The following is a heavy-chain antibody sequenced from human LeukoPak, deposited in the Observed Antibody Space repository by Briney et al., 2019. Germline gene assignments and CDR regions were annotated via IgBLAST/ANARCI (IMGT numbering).Heavy chain of an antibody. CDR1: GGTFSSYA. V-gene: IGHV1-69*13. J-gene: IGHJ5*02. D-gene: IGHD5-18*01. CDR3: ARDVRLSTAMVIWFDP. Sequence: EASVKVSCKASGGTFSSYAISWVRQAPGQGLEWMGGIIPIFGTANYAQKFQGRVTITADESTSTAYMELSSLRSEDTAVYYCARDVRLSTAMVIWFDPWGQGTLVTVSS. CDR2: IIPIFGTA.